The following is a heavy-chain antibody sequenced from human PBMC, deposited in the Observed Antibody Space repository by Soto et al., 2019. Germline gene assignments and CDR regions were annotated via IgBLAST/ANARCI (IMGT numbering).Heavy chain of an antibody. V-gene: IGHV4-59*01. J-gene: IGHJ5*02. D-gene: IGHD3-3*02. CDR3: ARGLSGVDP. Sequence: SETLSLTCTVSGGSISSYYWSWIRQPPGKGLEWIGYIYYSGSTNYNPSLKSRVTISVDTSKNQFSLKLSSVTAADTAVYYCARGLSGVDPWGQGTLVTVSS. CDR1: GGSISSYY. CDR2: IYYSGST.